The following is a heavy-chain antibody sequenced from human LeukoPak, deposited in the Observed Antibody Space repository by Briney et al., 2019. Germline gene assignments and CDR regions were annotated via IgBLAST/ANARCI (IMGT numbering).Heavy chain of an antibody. CDR2: IYYSGST. CDR1: GGSISSSSYY. J-gene: IGHJ3*02. V-gene: IGHV4-39*07. Sequence: PSETLSLTCTVSGGSISSSSYYWGWIRQPPGKGLEWIGSIYYSGSTYCNPSLKSRVTISVDTSKNQFSLKLSSVTAADTAVYYCARTGGPTYKSSWFIWGQGTVVTVSS. D-gene: IGHD6-13*01. CDR3: ARTGGPTYKSSWFI.